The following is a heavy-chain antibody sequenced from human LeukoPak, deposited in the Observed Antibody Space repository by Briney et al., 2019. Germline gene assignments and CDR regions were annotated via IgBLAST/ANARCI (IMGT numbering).Heavy chain of an antibody. CDR3: ARDRIAAAGHNWFDP. J-gene: IGHJ5*02. CDR2: ISYDGSNK. Sequence: GGSLRLSCAASGFTFSSYAMHWVRQAPGKGLEWVAVISYDGSNKYYADSVKGRFTISRDNPRNTLYLQMNSLRAEDTAVYYCARDRIAAAGHNWFDPWGQGTLVTVSS. D-gene: IGHD6-13*01. CDR1: GFTFSSYA. V-gene: IGHV3-30-3*01.